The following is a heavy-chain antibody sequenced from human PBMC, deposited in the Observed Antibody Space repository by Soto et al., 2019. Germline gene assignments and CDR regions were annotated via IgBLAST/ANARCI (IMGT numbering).Heavy chain of an antibody. CDR2: ISGSGGST. D-gene: IGHD3-3*01. CDR1: GFTFSSYA. Sequence: PGGSLRLSCAASGFTFSSYAMSWVRQAPGKGLEWVSAISGSGGSTYYADSVKGRFTISRDNFKNTLYLQMNSLRAEDTAVYYCAKDGLRFLEWLFTSNYFDYWGQGTLVTVSS. CDR3: AKDGLRFLEWLFTSNYFDY. V-gene: IGHV3-23*01. J-gene: IGHJ4*02.